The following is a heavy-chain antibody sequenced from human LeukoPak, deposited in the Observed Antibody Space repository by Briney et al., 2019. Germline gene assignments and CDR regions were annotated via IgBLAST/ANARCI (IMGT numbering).Heavy chain of an antibody. CDR2: ISSSSSTI. D-gene: IGHD6-13*01. Sequence: GGSLRLSCAASGFTFSSYSMNWVRQAPGKGLEWVSYISSSSSTIYYADSVKGRFTISRDNAKNSLYLQMNSLRAEDTAVYYCASPGIAASSPLDYWGQGTLVTVSS. J-gene: IGHJ4*02. V-gene: IGHV3-48*01. CDR1: GFTFSSYS. CDR3: ASPGIAASSPLDY.